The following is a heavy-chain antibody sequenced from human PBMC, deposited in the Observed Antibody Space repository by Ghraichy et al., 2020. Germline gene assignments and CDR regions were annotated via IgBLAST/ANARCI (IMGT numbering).Heavy chain of an antibody. CDR3: ARGSRVVRFYYYDGMDV. CDR2: ITGSGRNI. CDR1: GFTFSAYS. V-gene: IGHV3-48*02. D-gene: IGHD4-23*01. J-gene: IGHJ6*02. Sequence: SCVGSGFTFSAYSMNWIRQSPGKGLEWVSYITGSGRNIFYADSVKGRFTISRDNAQNSLFLQMNSLRDEDTAVYYCARGSRVVRFYYYDGMDVWGQGTTVTVSS.